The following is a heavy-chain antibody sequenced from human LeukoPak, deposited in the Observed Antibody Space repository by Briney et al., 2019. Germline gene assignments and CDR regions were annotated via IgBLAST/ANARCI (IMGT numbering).Heavy chain of an antibody. Sequence: SETLSLTCTVSGGSISSGGYYWSWIRQHPGKGLEWIGYIYYSGSTYYNPSLKSRVTISVDTSKNQFSLKLSSVTAGDTAVYYCARGGKYVGGYFDYWGQGTLVTVSS. CDR1: GGSISSGGYY. D-gene: IGHD3-16*01. V-gene: IGHV4-31*03. CDR2: IYYSGST. CDR3: ARGGKYVGGYFDY. J-gene: IGHJ4*02.